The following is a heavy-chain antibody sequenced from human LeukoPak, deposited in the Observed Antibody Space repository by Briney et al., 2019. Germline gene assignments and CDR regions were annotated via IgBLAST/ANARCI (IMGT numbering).Heavy chain of an antibody. D-gene: IGHD3-10*01. CDR2: TDPSDSYT. J-gene: IGHJ4*02. CDR1: GYSFTSYW. CDR3: ARRTFGELSLDY. V-gene: IGHV5-10-1*01. Sequence: GESLKISCKGSGYSFTSYWISWVRQMPGKGLEWMGRTDPSDSYTNYSPSFQGHVTISADKSISTAYLQWSSLKASDTAMYYCARRTFGELSLDYWGQGTLVTVSS.